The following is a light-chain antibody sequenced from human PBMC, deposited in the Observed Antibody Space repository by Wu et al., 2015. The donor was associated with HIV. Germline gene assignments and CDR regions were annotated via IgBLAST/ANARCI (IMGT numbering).Light chain of an antibody. CDR3: QQYDNLPLT. Sequence: DIQMTQSPSSLSASVGSRVTITCQASHDIANYLSWYQQKPGKAPKLLIYGASNLEIGVPSRFSGSGSGTDFTFTISSLQPEDIATYYCQQYDNLPLTFGQGTKVDIK. J-gene: IGKJ1*01. CDR2: GAS. CDR1: HDIANY. V-gene: IGKV1-33*01.